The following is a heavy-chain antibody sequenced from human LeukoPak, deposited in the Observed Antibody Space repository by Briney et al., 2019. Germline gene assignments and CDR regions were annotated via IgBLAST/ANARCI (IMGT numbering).Heavy chain of an antibody. CDR1: GFTFTTHW. CDR3: ARRESSSWYYFDY. V-gene: IGHV3-74*01. CDR2: IKPDGSDT. J-gene: IGHJ4*02. Sequence: PGGSLRLSCGASGFTFTTHWIHWVRQAPGKGLVWVSRIKPDGSDTNYADSVKGRFTISRDNAKNTVYLQMNSLRAEDTAVYYCARRESSSWYYFDYWGQGTLVTVSS. D-gene: IGHD6-13*01.